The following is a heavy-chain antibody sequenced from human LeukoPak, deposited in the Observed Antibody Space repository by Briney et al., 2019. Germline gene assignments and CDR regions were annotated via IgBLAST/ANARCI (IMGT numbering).Heavy chain of an antibody. CDR3: ARGGPDVDTERHNDY. CDR1: GGSISSSSYY. J-gene: IGHJ4*02. D-gene: IGHD5-18*01. Sequence: SETLSLTCTVSGGSISSSSYYWGWIRQPPGKGLEWIGSIYYSGSTYYNPSLKSRVTISVDTSKNQFSLKLSSVTAADTAVYYCARGGPDVDTERHNDYWGQGTLVTVSS. CDR2: IYYSGST. V-gene: IGHV4-39*07.